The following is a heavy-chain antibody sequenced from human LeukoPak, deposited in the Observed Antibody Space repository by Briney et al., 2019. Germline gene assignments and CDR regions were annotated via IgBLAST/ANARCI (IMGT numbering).Heavy chain of an antibody. Sequence: SETLSLTCTVSGGSISSYYWSWIRQPPGKGLEWIGYIYYSGSTNYNPSLKSRVTISVDTSKNQFSLKLSSVTAADTAVYYCARLGLAYTAMDYWGQGTLVTVSS. D-gene: IGHD5-18*01. CDR1: GGSISSYY. V-gene: IGHV4-59*08. CDR3: ARLGLAYTAMDY. J-gene: IGHJ4*02. CDR2: IYYSGST.